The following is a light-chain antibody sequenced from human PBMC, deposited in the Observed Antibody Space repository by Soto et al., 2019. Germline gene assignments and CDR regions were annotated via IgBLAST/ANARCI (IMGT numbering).Light chain of an antibody. V-gene: IGKV3-11*01. CDR3: QQRSDWPPIT. CDR1: QSVDSY. J-gene: IGKJ5*01. CDR2: GAS. Sequence: EIVLTQSPASLSLSPGDRATLSCRASQSVDSYLVWCQQKPGQAPRLPIFGASNRATGIPARVSGSGSGTDFTLTISSLEPEDFAVYYCQQRSDWPPITVGQGTRLEI.